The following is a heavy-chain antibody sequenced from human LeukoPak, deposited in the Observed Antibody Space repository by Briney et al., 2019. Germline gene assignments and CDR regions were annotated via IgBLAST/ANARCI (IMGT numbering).Heavy chain of an antibody. J-gene: IGHJ1*01. V-gene: IGHV1-18*01. D-gene: IGHD3-22*01. Sequence: GASVKVSCKASGYTFTSHGFSWVRQAPGQGLEWMGWINTYIGNTNYAQKFQGRVTVTTDTSTSTAYMELRSLRSDDTAVYYCARDDHYDSSGYYTLWGQGTLVTVSS. CDR2: INTYIGNT. CDR1: GYTFTSHG. CDR3: ARDDHYDSSGYYTL.